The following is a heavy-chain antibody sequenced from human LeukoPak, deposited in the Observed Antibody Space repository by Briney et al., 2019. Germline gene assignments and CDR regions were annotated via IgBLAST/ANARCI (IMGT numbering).Heavy chain of an antibody. CDR2: INPNSGDT. V-gene: IGHV1-2*02. CDR3: ARTYYYGSGTYYGDY. Sequence: GASVKVSCKASGYTLTDYYVHWVRQAPGQGREWMGLINPNSGDTNYAQKFQGRVTMTSDTSISTAYMELSRLRSDDTAVFYCARTYYYGSGTYYGDYWGQGTLVTVSS. CDR1: GYTLTDYY. D-gene: IGHD3-10*01. J-gene: IGHJ4*02.